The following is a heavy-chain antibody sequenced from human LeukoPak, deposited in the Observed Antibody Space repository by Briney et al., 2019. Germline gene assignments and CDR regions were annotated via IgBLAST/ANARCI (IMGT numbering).Heavy chain of an antibody. J-gene: IGHJ6*03. CDR2: IYTSGTT. V-gene: IGHV4-61*02. CDR1: GVSISSGGSY. D-gene: IGHD1-1*01. CDR3: ARDQGNWNSYYMDV. Sequence: SETLSLTCTVSGVSISSGGSYWNWIRQPAGKGLEWIGRIYTSGTTNYNPSLKSRVTISVDTSKNQFSLELSSVTAADTAVYYCARDQGNWNSYYMDVWGKGTTVTVSS.